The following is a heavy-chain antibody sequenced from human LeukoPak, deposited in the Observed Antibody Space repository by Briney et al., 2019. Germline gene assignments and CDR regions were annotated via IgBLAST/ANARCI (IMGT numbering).Heavy chain of an antibody. CDR1: GGSISSSSYY. J-gene: IGHJ3*02. CDR2: IYYSGST. CDR3: ARRAPIYCSGGSCSRGAFDI. Sequence: PSETLSLTCTVSGGSISSSSYYWGWIRQPPWKGLEWIGSIYYSGSTYYNPSLKSRVTISVDTSKNQFSLKLSSVTAADTAVYYCARRAPIYCSGGSCSRGAFDIWGQGTMVTVSS. D-gene: IGHD2-15*01. V-gene: IGHV4-39*07.